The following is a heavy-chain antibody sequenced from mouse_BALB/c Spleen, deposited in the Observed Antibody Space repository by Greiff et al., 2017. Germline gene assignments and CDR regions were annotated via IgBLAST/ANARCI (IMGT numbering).Heavy chain of an antibody. D-gene: IGHD2-9*01. CDR2: IRNKANGYTT. V-gene: IGHV7-3*02. CDR3: ARAYYGSMDY. Sequence: DVQLQESGGGLVQPGGSLRLSCATSGFTFTDYYMSWVRQPPGKALEWLGFIRNKANGYTTEYSASVKGRFTISRDNSQSILYLQMNTLRAEDSATYYCARAYYGSMDYWGQGTSVTVSS. CDR1: GFTFTDYY. J-gene: IGHJ4*01.